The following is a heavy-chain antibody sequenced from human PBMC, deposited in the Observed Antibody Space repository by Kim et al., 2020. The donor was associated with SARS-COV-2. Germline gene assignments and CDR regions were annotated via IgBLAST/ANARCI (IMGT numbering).Heavy chain of an antibody. CDR1: GFTFDDYA. Sequence: GGSLRLSCAASGFTFDDYAMHWVRQAPGKGLEWVSGISWNSGSIGYADSVKGRFTISRDNAKNSLYLQMNSLRAEDTALYYCAKSRIAAAVGYYFDYWGQGTLVTVSS. V-gene: IGHV3-9*01. J-gene: IGHJ4*02. CDR3: AKSRIAAAVGYYFDY. D-gene: IGHD6-13*01. CDR2: ISWNSGSI.